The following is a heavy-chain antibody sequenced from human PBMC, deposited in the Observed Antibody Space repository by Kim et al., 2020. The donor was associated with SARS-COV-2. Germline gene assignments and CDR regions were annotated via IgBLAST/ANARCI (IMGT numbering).Heavy chain of an antibody. J-gene: IGHJ2*01. V-gene: IGHV1-69*13. D-gene: IGHD2-15*01. CDR2: IIPIFGTA. Sequence: SVKVSCKASGGTFSSYAISWVRQAPGQGLEWMGGIIPIFGTANYAQKFQGRVTITADESTSTAYMELSSLRSEDTAVYYCARDRGQQRYQVVAGDWYFDLWGRGTLVTVSS. CDR1: GGTFSSYA. CDR3: ARDRGQQRYQVVAGDWYFDL.